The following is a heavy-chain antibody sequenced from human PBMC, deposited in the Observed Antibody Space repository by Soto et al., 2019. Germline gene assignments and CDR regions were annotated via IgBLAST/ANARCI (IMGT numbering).Heavy chain of an antibody. CDR2: ISDSGGRT. CDR3: ARDAPDSIPPDADDI. V-gene: IGHV3-23*01. Sequence: EVQLLESGGGLVQPGGSLRLSCAASGFTFNSYAMSWVRQAPGKGLEWVSTISDSGGRTFYADSVKGRFTISRDNSRNTLSLQINSLRAADTALYYCARDAPDSIPPDADDIWGQGPMVTVSP. CDR1: GFTFNSYA. D-gene: IGHD2-2*01. J-gene: IGHJ3*02.